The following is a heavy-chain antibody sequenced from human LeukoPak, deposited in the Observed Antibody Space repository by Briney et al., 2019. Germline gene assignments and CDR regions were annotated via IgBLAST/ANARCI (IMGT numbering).Heavy chain of an antibody. V-gene: IGHV3-48*04. CDR1: GFTFSAYT. Sequence: GGSLRLSCAASGFTFSAYTLNWVRQAPGKGLEWVSYISSSGSTIYYADSVKGRFTISRDNAKNSLYLQMNSLRAEDTAVYYCARDLASAYCGGDCYTFDYWGQGTLVTVSS. CDR3: ARDLASAYCGGDCYTFDY. J-gene: IGHJ4*02. D-gene: IGHD2-21*01. CDR2: ISSSGSTI.